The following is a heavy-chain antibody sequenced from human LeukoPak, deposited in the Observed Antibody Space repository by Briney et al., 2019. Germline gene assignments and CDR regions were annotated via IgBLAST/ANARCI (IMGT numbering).Heavy chain of an antibody. D-gene: IGHD3-16*01. CDR1: GGSISSSSYY. CDR2: IYYSGST. CDR3: ARPTGAAEWGGGAFDI. V-gene: IGHV4-61*05. J-gene: IGHJ3*02. Sequence: SETLSLTCTVSGGSISSSSYYWGWIRQPPGKGLEWIGYIYYSGSTNYNPSLKSRVTISVDTSKNQFSLKLSSVTAADTAVYYCARPTGAAEWGGGAFDIWGQGTMVTVSS.